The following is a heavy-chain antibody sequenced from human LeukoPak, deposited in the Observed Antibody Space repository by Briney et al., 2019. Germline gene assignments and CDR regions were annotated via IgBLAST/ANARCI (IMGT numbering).Heavy chain of an antibody. CDR2: ISSSSSYI. Sequence: PGGSLRLSCAASGFTFSSYSMNWVRQAPGKGLEWFSSISSSSSYIYYADSVKGRFTLSRDNAKNSVYLQMNSLRAEDTAVYYCASFGDYDILTGYYSCDYGGQGTLVSVSS. CDR1: GFTFSSYS. CDR3: ASFGDYDILTGYYSCDY. V-gene: IGHV3-21*01. D-gene: IGHD3-9*01. J-gene: IGHJ4*02.